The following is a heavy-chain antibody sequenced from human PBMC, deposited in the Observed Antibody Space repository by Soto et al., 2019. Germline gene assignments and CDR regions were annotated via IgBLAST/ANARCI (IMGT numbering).Heavy chain of an antibody. CDR2: INHSGST. J-gene: IGHJ4*02. V-gene: IGHV4-34*01. Sequence: SETLSLTCAVYGGSFSGYYWSWIRQPPGKGLEWIGEINHSGSTNYNPSLKSRVTISVDTSKNQFSLKLSSVTAADTAVYYCARGHTYWHLDPQYFDYWGQGTLVTVSS. CDR3: ARGHTYWHLDPQYFDY. D-gene: IGHD1-7*01. CDR1: GGSFSGYY.